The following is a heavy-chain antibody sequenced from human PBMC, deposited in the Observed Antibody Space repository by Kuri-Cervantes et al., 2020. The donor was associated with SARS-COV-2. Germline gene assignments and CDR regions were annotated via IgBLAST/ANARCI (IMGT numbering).Heavy chain of an antibody. V-gene: IGHV3-48*04. Sequence: GSLRLSWAASGFTFSSYAMSWVRQAPGKGLEWVSYISSSGSTIYYADSVEGRFTISRDNAKNSLYLQMNSLRAEDTAVYYCARIGELGIPDYWGQGTLVTVS. D-gene: IGHD7-27*01. CDR1: GFTFSSYA. J-gene: IGHJ4*02. CDR3: ARIGELGIPDY. CDR2: ISSSGSTI.